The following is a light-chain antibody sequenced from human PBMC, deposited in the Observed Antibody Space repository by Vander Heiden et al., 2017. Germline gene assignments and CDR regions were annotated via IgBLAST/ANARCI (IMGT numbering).Light chain of an antibody. CDR1: QSISSY. Sequence: DIQMTQSPSSLSASVGDRVTITCRASQSISSYLNWYQQKPGKAPKLLIYAASRWQSGVPSRFSGSGSGTDFTLTSSRLHPEDFATYYWQQSYSTQTFGEGTKVEIK. CDR2: AAS. J-gene: IGKJ1*01. CDR3: QQSYSTQT. V-gene: IGKV1-39*01.